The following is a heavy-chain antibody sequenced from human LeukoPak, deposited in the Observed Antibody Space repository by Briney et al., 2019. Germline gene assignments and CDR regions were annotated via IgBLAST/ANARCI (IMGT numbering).Heavy chain of an antibody. CDR1: GFTFSSYE. D-gene: IGHD3-22*01. J-gene: IGHJ3*02. CDR2: ISSSGTTI. V-gene: IGHV3-48*03. CDR3: AREGYYDSSGYLSYDAFDI. Sequence: AGSLTLSCAASGFTFSSYEMNWVRQAPGKGLEWVSYISSSGTTIYNADSVKGRFAISRDNAKNSLYLQMNSLRAEDTAVYYCAREGYYDSSGYLSYDAFDIWGQATLATVSS.